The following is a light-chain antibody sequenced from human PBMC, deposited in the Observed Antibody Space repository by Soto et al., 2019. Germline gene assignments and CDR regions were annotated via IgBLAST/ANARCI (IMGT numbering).Light chain of an antibody. CDR2: GVS. V-gene: IGKV3D-15*01. CDR3: QQYSDWPLT. CDR1: QSVRSH. Sequence: EIVLTQSPATLSRSPGETATLSCRASQSVRSHLAWFQQKPGQAPRLLMYGVSTRATGMPARFSGSGSGTEFTLIISSLQSEDIADYYCQQYSDWPLTFGGGTKVEIK. J-gene: IGKJ4*01.